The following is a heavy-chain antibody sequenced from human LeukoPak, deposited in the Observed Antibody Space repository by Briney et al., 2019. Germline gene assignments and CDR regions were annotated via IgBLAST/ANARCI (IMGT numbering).Heavy chain of an antibody. D-gene: IGHD6-13*01. J-gene: IGHJ5*02. CDR1: GYTFTGYY. Sequence: GASVKLSCRASGYTFTGYYMHWVRQAPGQGLEWMGWINPNSGGTNYAQKFQGRVTMTRDTSISTAYMELSRLRSDDTAVYYCARDAVAAAGNNWFDPWGREPWSPSPQ. V-gene: IGHV1-2*02. CDR3: ARDAVAAAGNNWFDP. CDR2: INPNSGGT.